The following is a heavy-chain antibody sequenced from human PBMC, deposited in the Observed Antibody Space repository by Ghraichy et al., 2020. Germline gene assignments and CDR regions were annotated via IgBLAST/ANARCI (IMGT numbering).Heavy chain of an antibody. CDR2: IIPIFGTA. Sequence: SVKVSCKASGDTFSSYAISWVRQAPGQGLEWMGGIIPIFGTANYAQKFQGRVTITADESTSTAYMELSSLRSEETAVYYCAVEVGTGGFDYWGQGTLVTVSS. CDR3: AVEVGTGGFDY. J-gene: IGHJ4*02. D-gene: IGHD2-21*02. CDR1: GDTFSSYA. V-gene: IGHV1-69*13.